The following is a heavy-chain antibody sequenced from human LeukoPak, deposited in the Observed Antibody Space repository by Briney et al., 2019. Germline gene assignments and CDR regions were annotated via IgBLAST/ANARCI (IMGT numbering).Heavy chain of an antibody. CDR1: GFTFSNAW. V-gene: IGHV3-15*01. J-gene: IGHJ4*02. D-gene: IGHD5-12*01. CDR2: IKSKTDGGTT. Sequence: GGSLRLSCAASGFTFSNAWVSWVRQAPGKGLERVGRIKSKTDGGTTDYAAPVKGRFTISRDDSKNTLYLQMNSLKTEDTAVYYCAKSGYHRFDYWGQGTLVTVSS. CDR3: AKSGYHRFDY.